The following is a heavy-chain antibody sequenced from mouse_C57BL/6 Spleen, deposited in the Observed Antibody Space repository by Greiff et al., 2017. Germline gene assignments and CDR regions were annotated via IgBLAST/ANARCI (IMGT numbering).Heavy chain of an antibody. J-gene: IGHJ1*03. V-gene: IGHV14-3*01. CDR1: GFNIKNTY. Sequence: EVQLHQSVAELVRPGASVKLSCTASGFNIKNTYMHWVKQRPEQGLEWIGRIDPANGNTKYAPKFQGKATITADTSSNTAYLQLSSLTSEDTAIYYCARGAYYGSSYHWYFDVWGTGTTVTVSS. CDR3: ARGAYYGSSYHWYFDV. CDR2: IDPANGNT. D-gene: IGHD1-1*01.